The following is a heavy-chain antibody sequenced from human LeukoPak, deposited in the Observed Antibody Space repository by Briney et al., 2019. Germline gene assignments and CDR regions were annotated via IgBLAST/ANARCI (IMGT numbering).Heavy chain of an antibody. CDR2: INHSGST. V-gene: IGHV4-34*01. D-gene: IGHD3-9*01. J-gene: IGHJ6*04. Sequence: PSETLSLTCAVYGGSFSGYYWSWIRQPPGKGLEWIGEINHSGSTNYNPSLKSRVTISVDTSKNQFSLKLSSVTAADTAVYYCAREKYDILAGYYPSGYGMDVWGKGTTVTVSS. CDR1: GGSFSGYY. CDR3: AREKYDILAGYYPSGYGMDV.